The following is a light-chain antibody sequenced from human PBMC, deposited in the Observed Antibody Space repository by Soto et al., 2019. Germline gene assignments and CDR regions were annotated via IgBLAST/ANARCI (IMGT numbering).Light chain of an antibody. J-gene: IGLJ2*01. CDR3: QTWGAATLV. Sequence: LVLTQSPSASASLGASVNLTCTLSSGHRNYAVAWHQQQPEKGPRFLMKVNSDGSHTKGGGVSDRFSGSSSGAERYLTISSLQSEDEADYYCQTWGAATLVFGGGTQLTVL. CDR2: VNSDGSH. CDR1: SGHRNYA. V-gene: IGLV4-69*01.